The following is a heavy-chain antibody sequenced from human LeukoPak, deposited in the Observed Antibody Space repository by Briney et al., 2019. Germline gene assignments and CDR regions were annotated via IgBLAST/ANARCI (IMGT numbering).Heavy chain of an antibody. J-gene: IGHJ4*02. CDR2: ISAYNGNT. V-gene: IGHV1-18*01. CDR3: ARFLRGYSYGLFDY. D-gene: IGHD5-18*01. Sequence: GASVTVSCTASGYTFTSYGISWVRQAPGQGLEWMGWISAYNGNTNYAQKLQGRVTITADESTSTAYMELSSLRSEDTAVYYCARFLRGYSYGLFDYWGQGTLVTVSS. CDR1: GYTFTSYG.